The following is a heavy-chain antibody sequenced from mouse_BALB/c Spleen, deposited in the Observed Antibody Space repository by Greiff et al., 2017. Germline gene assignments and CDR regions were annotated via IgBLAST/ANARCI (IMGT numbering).Heavy chain of an antibody. J-gene: IGHJ4*01. CDR2: INPYYGST. CDR1: GYSFTDYI. Sequence: VQLKQTGPELVKPGASVKISCKASGYSFTDYIMLWVKQSHGKSLEWIGNINPYYGSTSYNLKFKGKATLTVDKSSSTAYMQLNSLTSEDSAVYYCARGGYGTGAMDYWGQGTSVTVSS. CDR3: ARGGYGTGAMDY. V-gene: IGHV1-39*01. D-gene: IGHD1-2*01.